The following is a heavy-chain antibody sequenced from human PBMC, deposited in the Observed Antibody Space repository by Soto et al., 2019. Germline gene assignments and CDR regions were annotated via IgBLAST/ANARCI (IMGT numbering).Heavy chain of an antibody. D-gene: IGHD3-3*01. J-gene: IGHJ3*02. V-gene: IGHV1-3*01. Sequence: ASVKVSCKASGYTFTSYAMHWVRQAPGQRLEWMGWINAGNGNTKYSQKFQGRVTITRDTSASTAYMELSSLRSEDTAVYYCARINDRGYDFWSPPQDAFDIWAQGTMVTVSS. CDR2: INAGNGNT. CDR1: GYTFTSYA. CDR3: ARINDRGYDFWSPPQDAFDI.